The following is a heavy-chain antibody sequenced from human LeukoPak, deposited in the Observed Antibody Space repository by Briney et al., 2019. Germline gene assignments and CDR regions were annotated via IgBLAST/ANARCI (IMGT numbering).Heavy chain of an antibody. J-gene: IGHJ5*02. CDR3: ARSRRTFGGANQYSSSSLRFDP. V-gene: IGHV4-34*01. CDR2: INHSGST. CDR1: GGSFSGYY. D-gene: IGHD6-6*01. Sequence: PSETLSLTCAVYGGSFSGYYWSWIRQPPGEGLEWIGEINHSGSTNYNPSLKSRVTISVDTSKNQFSLKLSSVTAADTAVYYCARSRRTFGGANQYSSSSLRFDPWGQGTLVTVSS.